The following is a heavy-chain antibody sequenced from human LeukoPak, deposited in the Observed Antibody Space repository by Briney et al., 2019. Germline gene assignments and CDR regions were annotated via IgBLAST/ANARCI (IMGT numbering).Heavy chain of an antibody. CDR3: ARQRTDDDAFDI. CDR1: GGSISSSSYY. V-gene: IGHV4-39*01. CDR2: IYYSGST. J-gene: IGHJ3*02. Sequence: PSETLSLTCTVSGGSISSSSYYWGWIRQPPGKGREWIGSIYYSGSTYYNPSRKSRVTISVDTCKNQFSLKLSSVTAADTAVYYCARQRTDDDAFDIWGQGTMVTVSS.